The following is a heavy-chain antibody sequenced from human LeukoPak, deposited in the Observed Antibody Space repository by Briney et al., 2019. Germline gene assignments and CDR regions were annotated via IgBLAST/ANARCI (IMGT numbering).Heavy chain of an antibody. CDR2: INPSGGST. CDR3: AKGYCSSTSCYYYFDY. D-gene: IGHD2-2*01. Sequence: ASVKVSCKASGYTLTSYYMHWVRQAPGQGLEWMGIINPSGGSTSYAQKFQGRVTMTRDTSTSTVYMELSSLRSEDTAVYYCAKGYCSSTSCYYYFDYWGQGTLVTVSS. V-gene: IGHV1-46*01. CDR1: GYTLTSYY. J-gene: IGHJ4*02.